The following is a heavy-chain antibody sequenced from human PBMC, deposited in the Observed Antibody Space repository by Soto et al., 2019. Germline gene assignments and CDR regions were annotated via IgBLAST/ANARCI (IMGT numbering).Heavy chain of an antibody. CDR1: GGSISSYY. Sequence: TSETLSLTCTVSGGSISSYYWSWIRQPPGKGLEWIGYIYYSGSTNYNPSLKSRVTISVDTSKNQFSLKLSSVTAADTAVYYCASVNGATGGHFDYWGQGTLVTVSS. V-gene: IGHV4-59*01. CDR2: IYYSGST. D-gene: IGHD1-26*01. CDR3: ASVNGATGGHFDY. J-gene: IGHJ4*02.